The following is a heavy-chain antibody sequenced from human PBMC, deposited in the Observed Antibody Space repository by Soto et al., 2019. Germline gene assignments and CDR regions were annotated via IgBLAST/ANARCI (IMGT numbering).Heavy chain of an antibody. J-gene: IGHJ5*02. CDR3: ARKGGTGIAAAQKRPNNWSDP. Sequence: PSETLSLTCAVYGGSFSGYYWSWIRQPPGKGLEWFGEINHSGSTNYNPSLKSRVTISVDTSKNQFSLKLSSVTAADTAVYYCARKGGTGIAAAQKRPNNWSDPWGQGTVVTVSS. D-gene: IGHD6-13*01. V-gene: IGHV4-34*01. CDR2: INHSGST. CDR1: GGSFSGYY.